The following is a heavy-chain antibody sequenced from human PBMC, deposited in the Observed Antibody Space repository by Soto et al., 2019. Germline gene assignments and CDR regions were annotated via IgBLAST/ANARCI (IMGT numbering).Heavy chain of an antibody. V-gene: IGHV4-31*03. CDR3: ARYRISGSWSKFDY. J-gene: IGHJ4*02. Sequence: PSETLSLTSSVSGLTISSASYYWSWIRQHPGKGLEWVGNIYYNGSTYYSPSLKSRVTVWFDTSKNQFSLRLTSVTAADTAVYYCARYRISGSWSKFDYWGQGTRVTVSS. CDR1: GLTISSASYY. D-gene: IGHD6-13*01. CDR2: IYYNGST.